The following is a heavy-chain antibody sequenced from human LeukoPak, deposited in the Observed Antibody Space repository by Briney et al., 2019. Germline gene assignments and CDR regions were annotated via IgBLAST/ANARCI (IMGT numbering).Heavy chain of an antibody. CDR3: ARDFIGYYYGMDV. CDR1: GFIFSNYG. V-gene: IGHV3-21*01. Sequence: PGGSLRLSCAASGFIFSNYGMNWVRQAPGKGLEWVAAISASGSATSYADSVKGRFTISRDNAKNSLYLQMNSLRAEDTAVYYCARDFIGYYYGMDVWGQGTTVTVSS. CDR2: ISASGSAT. J-gene: IGHJ6*02.